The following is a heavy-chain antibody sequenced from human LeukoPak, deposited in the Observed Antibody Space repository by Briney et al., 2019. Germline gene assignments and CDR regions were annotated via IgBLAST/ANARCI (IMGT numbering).Heavy chain of an antibody. V-gene: IGHV3-48*03. CDR2: ISSGGSTI. CDR3: ARDVWFDP. CDR1: GFTFSSHE. J-gene: IGHJ5*02. Sequence: PGGSLRLSCAASGFTFSSHEMNWVRQPPGKGLEWVSYISSGGSTIYYADSVKGPFTVSRDNAKNSLYLQMNSLRAEDTALYYCARDVWFDPWGQGTLVTVSS.